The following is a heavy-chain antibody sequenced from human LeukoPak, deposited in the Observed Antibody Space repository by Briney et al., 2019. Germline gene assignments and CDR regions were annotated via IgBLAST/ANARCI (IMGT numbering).Heavy chain of an antibody. Sequence: ASVKVSCKASGYTFTDYYMHWVRQAPGQGLEWMGWINPNSGGTNYAQRFQGRVTMTRDTSISTAYMELSRLRFDDTALYYCARVGSDSSGWRRFDYWGQGTLVTVSS. J-gene: IGHJ4*02. CDR2: INPNSGGT. CDR1: GYTFTDYY. D-gene: IGHD6-19*01. CDR3: ARVGSDSSGWRRFDY. V-gene: IGHV1-2*02.